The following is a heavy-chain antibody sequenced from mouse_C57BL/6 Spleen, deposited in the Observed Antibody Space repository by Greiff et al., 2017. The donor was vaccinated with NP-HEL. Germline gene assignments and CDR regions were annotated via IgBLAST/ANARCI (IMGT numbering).Heavy chain of an antibody. CDR2: IYPGSGNT. CDR3: ARRGSSYAMDY. Sequence: QVHVKQSGPELVKPGASVKISCKASGYSFTSYYIHWVKQRPGQGLEWIGWIYPGSGNTKYNEKFKGKATLTADTSSSTAYMQLSSLTSEDSAVYYCARRGSSYAMDYWGQGTSVTVSS. J-gene: IGHJ4*01. V-gene: IGHV1-66*01. D-gene: IGHD3-2*02. CDR1: GYSFTSYY.